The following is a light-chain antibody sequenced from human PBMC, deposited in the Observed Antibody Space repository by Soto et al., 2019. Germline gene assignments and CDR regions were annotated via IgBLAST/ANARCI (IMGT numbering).Light chain of an antibody. V-gene: IGLV2-14*01. Sequence: QSVLTQPASVFGSPGQSLPISFPGTSRDLCGYKFVSWYHHHPGKAPKLLIYELSNRPSDISNLFSGSKSGHTASLTISGLQSEDGAKYYCNSYTSSNSRLFGAGTKVTVL. CDR2: ELS. J-gene: IGLJ2*01. CDR3: NSYTSSNSRL. CDR1: SRDLCGYKF.